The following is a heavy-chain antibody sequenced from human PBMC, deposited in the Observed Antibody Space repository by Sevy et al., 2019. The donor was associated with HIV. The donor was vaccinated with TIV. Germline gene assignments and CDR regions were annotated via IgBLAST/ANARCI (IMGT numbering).Heavy chain of an antibody. CDR1: GFTFRSFS. V-gene: IGHV3-33*01. CDR2: IWYDGRTK. J-gene: IGHJ5*01. D-gene: IGHD1-1*01. Sequence: GGSLRLSCSASGFTFRSFSMHWVRQAPGKGLEWVAAIWYDGRTKQYADSVKVRFTISRENSKNMLSLEMNSLRAEDTGLYFCARDSERVIVPTAGFDSWGQGTVVTVSS. CDR3: ARDSERVIVPTAGFDS.